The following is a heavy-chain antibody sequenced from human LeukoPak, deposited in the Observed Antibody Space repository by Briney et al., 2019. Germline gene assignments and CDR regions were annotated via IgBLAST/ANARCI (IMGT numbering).Heavy chain of an antibody. CDR2: VYCSGST. V-gene: IGHV4-39*07. CDR1: GSSISSSSCY. CDR3: ATHRYDFWRNRALFDP. Sequence: SETLSLTCTVSGSSISSSSCYWGWIRQPPGKGLEWIGSVYCSGSTYYSPSLKSRVTISVDTSKNQFSLKLSSVTAADTAVYYCATHRYDFWRNRALFDPWGQGTLVTVSS. J-gene: IGHJ5*02. D-gene: IGHD3-3*01.